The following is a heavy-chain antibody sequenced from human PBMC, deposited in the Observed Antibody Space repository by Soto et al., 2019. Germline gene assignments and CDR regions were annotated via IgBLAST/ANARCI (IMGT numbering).Heavy chain of an antibody. Sequence: ASVKVSCKASGGTFSRVTISWVRQAPGQGLEWMGRIIPILGVAKYAQRFQGRVTITADESTSTAYMEVSSLRSEDTAVYYCASESTYENFYYYYMDVWGKGTTVTVSS. CDR1: GGTFSRVT. V-gene: IGHV1-69*02. D-gene: IGHD3-22*01. CDR2: IIPILGVA. CDR3: ASESTYENFYYYYMDV. J-gene: IGHJ6*03.